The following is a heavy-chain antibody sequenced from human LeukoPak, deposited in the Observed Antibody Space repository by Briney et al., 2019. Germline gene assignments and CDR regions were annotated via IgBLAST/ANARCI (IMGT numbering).Heavy chain of an antibody. D-gene: IGHD5-18*01. CDR2: IYPGDSDT. CDR3: ARPAAMGYYGMDV. V-gene: IGHV5-51*01. J-gene: IGHJ6*02. Sequence: SLXIXXKXXGXSXXXYWIGWVRQLPGKGLEWMGIIYPGDSDTRYSPSFQGQVTISADKSISTAYLQWSSLKASDTAMYYCARPAAMGYYGMDVWGQGTTVTVSS. CDR1: GXSXXXYW.